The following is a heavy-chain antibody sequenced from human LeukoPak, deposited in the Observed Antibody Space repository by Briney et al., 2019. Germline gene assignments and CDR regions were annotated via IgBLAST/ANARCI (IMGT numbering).Heavy chain of an antibody. D-gene: IGHD2-15*01. CDR1: GFTFSSYW. Sequence: GGSLRLSCAASGFTFSSYWMSWVRQAPGKGLEWVANIKQDGSEKYYVDSVKGRFTISRDNAKNSLYLQMNSLRAEDMAVYYCARDSYCSGGSCYPNPFDYWGQGTLVTVSS. J-gene: IGHJ4*02. CDR2: IKQDGSEK. V-gene: IGHV3-7*01. CDR3: ARDSYCSGGSCYPNPFDY.